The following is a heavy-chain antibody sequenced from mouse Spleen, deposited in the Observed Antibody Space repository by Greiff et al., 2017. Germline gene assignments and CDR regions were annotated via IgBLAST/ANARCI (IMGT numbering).Heavy chain of an antibody. V-gene: IGHV5-9*04. D-gene: IGHD3-1*01. CDR2: ISSGGGNT. Sequence: EVKLMESGGGLVKLGGSLKLSCAASGFTFSSYAMSWVRQTPEKRLEWVATISSGGGNTYYPDSVKGRFTISRDNAKNTLYLQMSSLKSEDTAMYYCAREGGYYFDYWGQGTTLTVSS. J-gene: IGHJ2*01. CDR3: AREGGYYFDY. CDR1: GFTFSSYA.